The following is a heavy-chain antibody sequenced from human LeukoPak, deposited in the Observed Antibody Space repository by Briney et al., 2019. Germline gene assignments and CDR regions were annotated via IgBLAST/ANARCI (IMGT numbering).Heavy chain of an antibody. J-gene: IGHJ5*02. D-gene: IGHD6-19*01. CDR1: GGSISSSSYY. V-gene: IGHV4-39*01. CDR3: ARHAYSSGWTGWFDP. Sequence: SETLSLTCTVSGGSISSSSYYWGRIRQPPGKGLEWIGSIYYSGSTYYNPSLKSRVTISVDTSKNQFSLKLSSVTAADTAVYYCARHAYSSGWTGWFDPWGQGTLVTVSS. CDR2: IYYSGST.